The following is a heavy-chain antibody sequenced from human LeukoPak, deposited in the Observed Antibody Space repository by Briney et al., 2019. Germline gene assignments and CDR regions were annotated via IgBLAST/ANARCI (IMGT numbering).Heavy chain of an antibody. J-gene: IGHJ5*02. CDR2: IRQDGGET. Sequence: PGGSLRLSCAASGFTLSSHWMGWIRRAPGKGLEWVANIRQDGGETYYVDSVKGRFTISRDNAKNSLYLQMNSLRVEETAMYYCARWRQSSTCYWLDPWGQGTLVTVSP. CDR1: GFTLSSHW. V-gene: IGHV3-7*01. CDR3: ARWRQSSTCYWLDP. D-gene: IGHD6-13*01.